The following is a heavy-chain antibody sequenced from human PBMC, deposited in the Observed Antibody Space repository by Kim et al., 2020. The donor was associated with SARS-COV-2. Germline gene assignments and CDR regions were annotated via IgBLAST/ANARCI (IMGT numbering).Heavy chain of an antibody. CDR2: IIPIFGTA. CDR1: GGTFSSYA. Sequence: SVKVSCKASGGTFSSYAISWVRQAPGQGLEWMGGIIPIFGTANYAQKFQGRVTITADESTSTAYMELSSLRYEDTAVYYCARDGGKHIVVVTSYGMDVWGQGTTVTVSS. CDR3: ARDGGKHIVVVTSYGMDV. V-gene: IGHV1-69*13. J-gene: IGHJ6*02. D-gene: IGHD2-21*02.